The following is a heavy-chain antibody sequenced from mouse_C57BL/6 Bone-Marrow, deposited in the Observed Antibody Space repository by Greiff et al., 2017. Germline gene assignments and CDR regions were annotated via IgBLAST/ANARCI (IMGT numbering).Heavy chain of an antibody. CDR1: GFNIKDDY. Sequence: EVKLMESGAELVRPGASVKLSCTASGFNIKDDYMHWVKQRPEQGLEWIGWIDPENGDTEYASKFQGKATITADTSSNTAYLQLSSLTSEDTAVYYCTTYGYYPWFAYWGLGTLVTVSA. J-gene: IGHJ3*01. D-gene: IGHD2-3*01. CDR2: IDPENGDT. CDR3: TTYGYYPWFAY. V-gene: IGHV14-4*01.